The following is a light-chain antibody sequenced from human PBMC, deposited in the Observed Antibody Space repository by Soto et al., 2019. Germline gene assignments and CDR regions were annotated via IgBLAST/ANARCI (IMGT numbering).Light chain of an antibody. V-gene: IGLV1-51*01. J-gene: IGLJ2*01. CDR2: DNN. CDR3: VAWDTSLRAVI. CDR1: SSNIGRNY. Sequence: QPVLTQPPSVSAAPGQTVTISCSGGSSNIGRNYVSWYQQLPRTAPKLLISDNNRRPSGTPDRFSGSKSGTSATLGITGLQTGDEADYYCVAWDTSLRAVIFGGGTKLTVL.